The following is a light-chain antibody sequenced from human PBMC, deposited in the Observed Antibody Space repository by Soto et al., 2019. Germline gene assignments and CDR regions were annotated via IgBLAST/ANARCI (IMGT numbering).Light chain of an antibody. V-gene: IGKV1-39*01. J-gene: IGKJ4*01. CDR3: QQTHSAPLT. CDR2: AAS. Sequence: DIPMTQSPSSLSGSVGDRVTITCRASRTIDRYLNWYQQKPGKAPNLLIRAASTLQGGVPSRFSGSGSGTDFTLTISSLQPEDFATYYCQQTHSAPLTFGGGTKLEIK. CDR1: RTIDRY.